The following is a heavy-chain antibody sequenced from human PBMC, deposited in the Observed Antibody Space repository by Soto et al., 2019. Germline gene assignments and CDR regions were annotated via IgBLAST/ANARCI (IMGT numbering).Heavy chain of an antibody. CDR1: GGSISSGGYS. D-gene: IGHD3-22*01. Sequence: SETLSLTCAVSGGSISSGGYSWSWIRQPPGKGLEWIGYIYHSGSTYYNPSLKSRVTISVDRSKNQFSLKLSSVTAADTAVYYCARDSSGASWFAPWGQGTLVTVSS. J-gene: IGHJ5*02. V-gene: IGHV4-30-2*01. CDR2: IYHSGST. CDR3: ARDSSGASWFAP.